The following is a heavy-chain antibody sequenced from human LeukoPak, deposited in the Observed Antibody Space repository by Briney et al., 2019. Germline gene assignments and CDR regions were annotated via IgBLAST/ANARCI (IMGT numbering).Heavy chain of an antibody. CDR3: ARDYGSGMDV. CDR1: GMTFSSYG. J-gene: IGHJ6*04. V-gene: IGHV3-33*01. CDR2: IWYDGSDK. D-gene: IGHD3-10*01. Sequence: GGSLTLSCAPFGMTFSSYGMHWVRQTPGKGLEWVAIIWYDGSDKYYADSVKGRFTISRDNYKNTLYLQMNSLRGEDTAVYYCARDYGSGMDVWGKGTMVTVPS.